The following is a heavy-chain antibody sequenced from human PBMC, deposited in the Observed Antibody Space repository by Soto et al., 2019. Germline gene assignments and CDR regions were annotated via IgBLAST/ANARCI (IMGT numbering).Heavy chain of an antibody. CDR3: ARGIAARPIYYYGMDV. V-gene: IGHV3-7*01. Sequence: EVQLVESGGGLVQPGGSLRLSCAASGFTFSSYWMSWVRQAPGKGLEWVANIKQDGSEKYYVDSVKGRFTISRDNAKNSLYLQMNSLRAEDTAVYYFARGIAARPIYYYGMDVWGQGTTVTVSS. CDR1: GFTFSSYW. D-gene: IGHD6-6*01. CDR2: IKQDGSEK. J-gene: IGHJ6*02.